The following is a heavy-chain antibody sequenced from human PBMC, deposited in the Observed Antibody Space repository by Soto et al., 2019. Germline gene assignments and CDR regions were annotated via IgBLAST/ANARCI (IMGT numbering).Heavy chain of an antibody. CDR2: ISGSGIST. V-gene: IGHV3-23*01. Sequence: EVQLLESGGGLVQPGGALRLSCAASGFTFSTCPMNWVRQAPGKGLEWVSGISGSGISTFYVDTVKGRFTISRDNSKNTVFLQINSMRAEDTAIYYCVKFPVITALYSYHDMDVWGQGTTVTVSS. CDR3: VKFPVITALYSYHDMDV. CDR1: GFTFSTCP. J-gene: IGHJ6*03. D-gene: IGHD2-8*01.